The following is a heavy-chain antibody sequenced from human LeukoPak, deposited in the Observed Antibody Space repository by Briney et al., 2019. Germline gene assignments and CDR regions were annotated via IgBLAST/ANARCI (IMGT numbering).Heavy chain of an antibody. D-gene: IGHD1-7*01. Sequence: GGSLRLSCAASGFTFSSYAMHWVRQAPVKGLEYVSAISSNGGSTYYANSVKGRFTISRDNSKNTLYLQMGSLRAEDMAVYYCARDSGAYNWNYGDAFDIWGQGTMVTVSS. J-gene: IGHJ3*02. CDR2: ISSNGGST. CDR1: GFTFSSYA. CDR3: ARDSGAYNWNYGDAFDI. V-gene: IGHV3-64*01.